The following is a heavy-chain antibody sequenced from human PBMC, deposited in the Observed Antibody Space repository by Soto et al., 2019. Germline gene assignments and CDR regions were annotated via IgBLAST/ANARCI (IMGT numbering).Heavy chain of an antibody. D-gene: IGHD6-6*01. CDR2: IYPGDSDT. Sequence: GGSLQISCKVSWYSFSSHWIGRVRPVPGKGLEWMGIIYPGDSDTRYSPSFQGQVTISADKSISTAYLQWSSLKASDTAMYYCARHEGYSSSPGLPNWGQGTLVTVSS. CDR3: ARHEGYSSSPGLPN. J-gene: IGHJ4*02. CDR1: WYSFSSHW. V-gene: IGHV5-51*01.